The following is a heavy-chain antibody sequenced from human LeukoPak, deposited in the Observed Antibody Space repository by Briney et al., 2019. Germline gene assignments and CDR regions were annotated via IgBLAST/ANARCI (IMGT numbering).Heavy chain of an antibody. Sequence: ASVKVSCKASGYSLTDYYIHWVRQAPGQGLEWMGWINPDSGGTNYAQKFQGRVTMTRDTSFSTAYMELSTLQSDDTAVYYCARGDSSGWYLYWGQGTLVTGSS. CDR1: GYSLTDYY. D-gene: IGHD6-19*01. J-gene: IGHJ4*02. V-gene: IGHV1-2*02. CDR3: ARGDSSGWYLY. CDR2: INPDSGGT.